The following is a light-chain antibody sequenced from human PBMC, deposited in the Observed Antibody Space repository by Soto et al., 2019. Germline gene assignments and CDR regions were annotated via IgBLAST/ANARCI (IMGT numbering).Light chain of an antibody. Sequence: QSVLTQPPSVSAAPGQKVTISCSGSTSNIGSHYVSWYQQLPGTAPKLLIYDNNKRPSGIPDRFSGSGSGTSATLAITGLQTGDEADYYCATWDSSLSAAVFGGGTQLTVL. J-gene: IGLJ7*01. V-gene: IGLV1-51*01. CDR2: DNN. CDR3: ATWDSSLSAAV. CDR1: TSNIGSHY.